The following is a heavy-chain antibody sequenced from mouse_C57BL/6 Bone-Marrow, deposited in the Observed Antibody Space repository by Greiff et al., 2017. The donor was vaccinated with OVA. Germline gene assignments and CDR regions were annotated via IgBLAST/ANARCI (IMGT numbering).Heavy chain of an antibody. CDR3: ARECGRCWFDY. Sequence: VQLQQSGAELVRPGSSVKLSCKASGYTFTSYCMQWVQQRPVQGLEWIGNINPSGSDTHYKQKFKDKATLTVDKSSSTAYMQLRSLTSEDAAVYYCARECGRCWFDYWGQGTLVTVSA. J-gene: IGHJ3*01. D-gene: IGHD1-1*02. V-gene: IGHV1-52*01. CDR2: INPSGSDT. CDR1: GYTFTSYC.